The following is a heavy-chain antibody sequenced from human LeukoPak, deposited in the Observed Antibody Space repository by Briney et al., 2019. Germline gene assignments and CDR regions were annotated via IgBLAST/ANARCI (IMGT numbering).Heavy chain of an antibody. CDR3: ARDSYYYDSSGYLPY. CDR2: INPNSGGT. CDR1: GYTFTSYG. Sequence: GASVKVSCKASGYTFTSYGISWVRQAPGQGLEWMGWINPNSGGTNYAQKFQGRVTMTRDTSISTAYMELSRLRSDDTAVYYCARDSYYYDSSGYLPYWGQGTLVTVSS. J-gene: IGHJ4*02. D-gene: IGHD3-22*01. V-gene: IGHV1-2*02.